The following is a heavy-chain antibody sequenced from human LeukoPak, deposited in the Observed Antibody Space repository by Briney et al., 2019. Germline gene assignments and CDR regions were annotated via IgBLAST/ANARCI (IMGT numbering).Heavy chain of an antibody. Sequence: GGSLRLSCAASGFTFSSYAMHWVRQAPGKGLEWVAVISYGGSIEYYADSVKGRFTISRDNSKNTLYLQMNSLRAEDTAAYYCARSPFGGVIVIGDYWGQGTLVTVSS. CDR2: ISYGGSIE. CDR3: ARSPFGGVIVIGDY. V-gene: IGHV3-30*03. J-gene: IGHJ4*02. CDR1: GFTFSSYA. D-gene: IGHD3-16*02.